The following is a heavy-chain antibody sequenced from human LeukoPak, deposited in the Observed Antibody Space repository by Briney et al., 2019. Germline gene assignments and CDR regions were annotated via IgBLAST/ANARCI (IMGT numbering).Heavy chain of an antibody. V-gene: IGHV3-21*01. Sequence: PGGSLRLSCAASGFTFSAYSMSWVRQAPGKGLEWVSSISANSDYVFYPDSMKGRSTISRDNAQKSLYLQMDSLRAEDTAVYYCASDLPAATTWGQGTLVTVSS. CDR3: ASDLPAATT. CDR2: ISANSDYV. J-gene: IGHJ5*02. D-gene: IGHD2-2*01. CDR1: GFTFSAYS.